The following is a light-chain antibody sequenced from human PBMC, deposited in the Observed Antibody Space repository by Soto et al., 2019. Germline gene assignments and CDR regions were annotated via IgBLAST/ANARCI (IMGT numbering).Light chain of an antibody. J-gene: IGKJ5*01. CDR1: QSVTSN. CDR2: GAY. Sequence: EIVMTQSPPTLSVSPGDTATLSSRASQSVTSNLAWYQHRPGQAPRLLIYGAYTRATGIPARFSGSGSGTEFTLTIGSLKSEDLAVYFCQQYNNWPPITGGQGTRVAIK. CDR3: QQYNNWPPIT. V-gene: IGKV3D-15*01.